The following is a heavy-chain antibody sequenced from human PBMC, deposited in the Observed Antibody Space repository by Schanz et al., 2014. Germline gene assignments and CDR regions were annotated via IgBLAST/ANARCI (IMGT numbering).Heavy chain of an antibody. CDR3: ARGRVLES. CDR2: ISGRDGST. V-gene: IGHV3-23*04. CDR1: EFTFSTDA. D-gene: IGHD1-1*01. Sequence: EVQLVESGGGLVKPGGSLRLSCATSEFTFSTDAMSWVRQAPGMGLEWVSAISGRDGSTYYADSVRGRFTISRDNSKNTLYLQMNSLRAEDTAVYYCARGRVLESWGQGTLVTVSS. J-gene: IGHJ5*02.